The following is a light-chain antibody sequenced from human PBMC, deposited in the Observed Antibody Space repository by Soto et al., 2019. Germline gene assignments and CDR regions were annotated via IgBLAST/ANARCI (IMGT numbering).Light chain of an antibody. Sequence: QSALTQPPSASGSPGQSVTISCTGTSSDVGGYNYVSWYQQHPGKAPKLMIYEVSKRPSGVPDRFSGSKSGNTASLTVSGLQAEDEADYYCSSYTSSSVVFGGGTQLTVL. J-gene: IGLJ2*01. CDR3: SSYTSSSVV. CDR2: EVS. V-gene: IGLV2-8*01. CDR1: SSDVGGYNY.